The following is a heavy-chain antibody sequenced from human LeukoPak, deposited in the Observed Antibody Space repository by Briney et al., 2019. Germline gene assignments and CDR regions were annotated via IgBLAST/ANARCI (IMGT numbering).Heavy chain of an antibody. CDR2: IYSGGST. J-gene: IGHJ4*02. Sequence: GGSLRLSCAASGFTVSSNYMYWVRQAPGKGLEWVSVIYSGGSTYYADSVKGRFTISRDNSKNTLYLQMNSLRAEDTAVYYCAKDSGWLQLMGYFDYWGQGTLVTVSS. CDR3: AKDSGWLQLMGYFDY. V-gene: IGHV3-53*01. D-gene: IGHD5-24*01. CDR1: GFTVSSNY.